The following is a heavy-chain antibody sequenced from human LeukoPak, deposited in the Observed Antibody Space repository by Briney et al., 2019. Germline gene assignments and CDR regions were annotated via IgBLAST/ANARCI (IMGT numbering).Heavy chain of an antibody. Sequence: SETLSLTCTVSGGSISTSNYYWGWVRQPPGKGLEWIGNIFYSGSTYYNPSLKSRVSISVDTSQNQFSLKLSSLTAADTAVYYCASGYGYTSDYWGQGTLVTVSS. CDR1: GGSISTSNYY. J-gene: IGHJ4*02. V-gene: IGHV4-39*07. CDR2: IFYSGST. D-gene: IGHD5-24*01. CDR3: ASGYGYTSDY.